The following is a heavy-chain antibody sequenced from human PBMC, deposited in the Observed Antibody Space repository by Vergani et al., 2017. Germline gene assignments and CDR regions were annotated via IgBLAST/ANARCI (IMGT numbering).Heavy chain of an antibody. Sequence: QVQLQQWGAGLLKPSETLSLTCAVYGGSFSGYYWSWIRQPPGQGLEWIGEINHSGSTNYNPSLKSRVTISVDTSKNQFSLKLSSVTAADTAVYYCARLKYCSGGSCYLGSYYDYGMDVWGQGTTVTVSS. D-gene: IGHD2-15*01. V-gene: IGHV4-34*01. CDR2: INHSGST. CDR3: ARLKYCSGGSCYLGSYYDYGMDV. J-gene: IGHJ6*02. CDR1: GGSFSGYY.